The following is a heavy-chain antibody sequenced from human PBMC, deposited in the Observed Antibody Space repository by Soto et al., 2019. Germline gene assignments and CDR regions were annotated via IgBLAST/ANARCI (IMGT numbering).Heavy chain of an antibody. J-gene: IGHJ4*02. CDR3: AKDNGYGYEGYYFDY. CDR2: ISGSGGST. CDR1: GFTFSSYA. V-gene: IGHV3-23*01. D-gene: IGHD5-18*01. Sequence: PGGSLRLSCAASGFTFSSYAMSWVRQAPGKGLEWVPAISGSGGSTYYADSVKGRFTISRDNSKNTLYLQMNSLRAEDTAVYYCAKDNGYGYEGYYFDYWGQGTLVTVSS.